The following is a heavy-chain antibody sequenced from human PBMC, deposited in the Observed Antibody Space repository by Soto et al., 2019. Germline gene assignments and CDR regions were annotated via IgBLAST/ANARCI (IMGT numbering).Heavy chain of an antibody. V-gene: IGHV4-4*07. CDR1: GASISGFY. Sequence: SETLSLTCTVSGASISGFYWSWIRKSARKGLERIGRIYPPWTTDYHPSLRRRVRMSVDTSKRQFSLKLRYVTAEDTAVYYWVRDGSKTLSDWFDPWGQG. D-gene: IGHD2-2*03. CDR3: VRDGSKTLSDWFDP. J-gene: IGHJ5*02. CDR2: IYPPWTT.